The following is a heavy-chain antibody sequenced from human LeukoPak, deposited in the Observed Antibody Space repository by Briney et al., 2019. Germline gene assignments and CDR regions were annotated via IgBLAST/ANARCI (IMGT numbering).Heavy chain of an antibody. Sequence: SETLSLTCTVSGDSFSNYYWRWIRQPPGKGLEGIGYIFYTGSTNYNPSLKRRVTISVDTSKNQFSLKLNSVTAADAAVYYCARYVGCSSTSCYANWFDPWGQGTPVTVSP. CDR3: ARYVGCSSTSCYANWFDP. D-gene: IGHD2-2*01. V-gene: IGHV4-59*08. CDR1: GDSFSNYY. CDR2: IFYTGST. J-gene: IGHJ5*02.